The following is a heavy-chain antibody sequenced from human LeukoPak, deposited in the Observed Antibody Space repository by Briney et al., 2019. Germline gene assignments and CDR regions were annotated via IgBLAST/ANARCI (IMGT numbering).Heavy chain of an antibody. J-gene: IGHJ6*03. CDR2: INHSGST. CDR1: GGSFSGYY. CDR3: ARGTHFWSGYSIYYYYMDV. D-gene: IGHD3-3*02. V-gene: IGHV4-34*01. Sequence: PSETLSLTYAVYGGSFSGYYWSWIRQPPGKGLEWIGEINHSGSTNYNPSLKSRVTISVDTSKNQFSLKLSSVTAADTAVYYCARGTHFWSGYSIYYYYMDVWGKGTTVTVSS.